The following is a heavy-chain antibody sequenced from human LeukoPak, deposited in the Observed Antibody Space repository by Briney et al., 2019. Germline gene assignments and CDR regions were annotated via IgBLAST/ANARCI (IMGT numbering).Heavy chain of an antibody. D-gene: IGHD6-6*01. CDR1: GGSISSGSYY. V-gene: IGHV4-61*02. CDR3: AGYLAARRYFDY. Sequence: SQTLSLTCTVSGGSISSGSYYWSWIRQPAGKGLEWIGRIYTSGSTNYNPSLKSRVTISVDTSKNQFSLKLSSVTAADTAVYYCAGYLAARRYFDYWGQGTLVTVSS. J-gene: IGHJ4*02. CDR2: IYTSGST.